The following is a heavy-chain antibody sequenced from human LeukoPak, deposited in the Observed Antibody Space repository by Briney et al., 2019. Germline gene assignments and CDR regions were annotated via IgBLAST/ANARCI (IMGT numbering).Heavy chain of an antibody. V-gene: IGHV3-23*01. J-gene: IGHJ4*02. D-gene: IGHD1-26*01. Sequence: GGSLRLSCAASGFTFSNYAMSWVRQAPGKGLEWVSGISGSGGSTYYADSVKGRFTISRDNSKNTLYLQMNSLTDEDTAVYYCAKKWGVGTTTLDYFDYWGQGTLVTVPS. CDR2: ISGSGGST. CDR1: GFTFSNYA. CDR3: AKKWGVGTTTLDYFDY.